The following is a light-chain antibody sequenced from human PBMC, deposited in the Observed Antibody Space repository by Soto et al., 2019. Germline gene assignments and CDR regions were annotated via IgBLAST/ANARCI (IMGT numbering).Light chain of an antibody. CDR3: QQRSNS. V-gene: IGKV3-11*01. CDR2: DAS. Sequence: EIVLTQSPATLSLSPGERATLSCRASQSVSTYLAWYQQKPGQAPRLLIYDASNSATGIPATFSGSGSGTDFTLTISIIEHEDFAVYYCQQRSNSFGPGTKVDI. J-gene: IGKJ3*01. CDR1: QSVSTY.